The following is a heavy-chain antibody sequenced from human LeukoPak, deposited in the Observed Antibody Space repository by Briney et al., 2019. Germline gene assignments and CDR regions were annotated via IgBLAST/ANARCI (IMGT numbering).Heavy chain of an antibody. D-gene: IGHD1-26*01. Sequence: GGSLRLSCGASGFTFNNYWMNWVRQAPGKGLEWVATIKEDGSEKYYVGSVQGRFTISRDNAKNSLYLQMNSLSAEDTALYYCVSPQTGVGGYWGQGTLVTVSS. CDR1: GFTFNNYW. CDR2: IKEDGSEK. J-gene: IGHJ4*02. V-gene: IGHV3-7*01. CDR3: VSPQTGVGGY.